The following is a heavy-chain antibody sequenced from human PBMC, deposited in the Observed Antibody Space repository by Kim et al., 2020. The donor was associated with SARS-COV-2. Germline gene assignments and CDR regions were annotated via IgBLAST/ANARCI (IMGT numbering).Heavy chain of an antibody. V-gene: IGHV4-34*01. CDR3: ARGVGGYVVFDY. J-gene: IGHJ4*02. CDR1: GGSFSGYY. Sequence: SETLSLTCAVYGGSFSGYYWSWIRQPPGKGLEWIGEINHSGSTNYNPSLKSRVTISVDTSKNQFSLKLSSVTAADTAVYYCARGVGGYVVFDYWGQGTLVTVSS. D-gene: IGHD5-12*01. CDR2: INHSGST.